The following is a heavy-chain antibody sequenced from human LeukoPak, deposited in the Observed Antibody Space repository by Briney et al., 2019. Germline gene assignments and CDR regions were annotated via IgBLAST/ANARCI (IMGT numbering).Heavy chain of an antibody. Sequence: GGSLRLSCAASGFTFSSYSMNWVRQAPGKGLEWVSSISSSSSYIYYADSVKGRFTISRDNAKNSLYLQMNSLRAEDTAVYYCARADEYYYGSGSYYPPGYWGQGTLVTVSS. D-gene: IGHD3-10*01. J-gene: IGHJ4*02. CDR2: ISSSSSYI. V-gene: IGHV3-21*01. CDR3: ARADEYYYGSGSYYPPGY. CDR1: GFTFSSYS.